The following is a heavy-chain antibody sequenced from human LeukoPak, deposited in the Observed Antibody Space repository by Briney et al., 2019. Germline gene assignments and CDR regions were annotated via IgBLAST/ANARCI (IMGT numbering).Heavy chain of an antibody. J-gene: IGHJ5*01. CDR2: IYYSGST. CDR3: AREYNWIDY. V-gene: IGHV4-59*12. CDR1: GGSISSYY. Sequence: SETLSLTCTVSGGSISSYYWSWIRQPPGKGLEWIGYIYYSGSTNYDPSLKSRVTISVDTSKNQFSLKLSSVTAADTAVYYCAREYNWIDYWGQGTLVTVSS.